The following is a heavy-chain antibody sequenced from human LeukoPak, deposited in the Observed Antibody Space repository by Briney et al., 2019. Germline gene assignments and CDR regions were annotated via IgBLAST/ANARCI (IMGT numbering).Heavy chain of an antibody. J-gene: IGHJ4*03. CDR1: ADSFSAYF. Sequence: SETLSFTCSVHADSFSAYFWRWIRQVPGRGLEWIGEIDHRGISNYNPSLKSRATLLVDASNHRYSLSLASVTAADTATYYCASRSLTLAAARCFDDWGQGTVVTVSS. CDR2: IDHRGIS. CDR3: ASRSLTLAAARCFDD. D-gene: IGHD2-15*01. V-gene: IGHV4-34*01.